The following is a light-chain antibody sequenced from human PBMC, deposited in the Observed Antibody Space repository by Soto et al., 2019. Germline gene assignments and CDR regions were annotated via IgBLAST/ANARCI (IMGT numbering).Light chain of an antibody. CDR3: SSYTTSSRVV. J-gene: IGLJ2*01. CDR2: DVT. V-gene: IGLV2-14*03. Sequence: QSALTQPASVSGSPGQSITISCTGTYSDVGAYSYVSWYQHHPGKVPRLIIHDVTDRPSGVSDRFSGSKSGDTASLTISGLRAEDEAHYYCSSYTTSSRVVFGGGTKLTVL. CDR1: YSDVGAYSY.